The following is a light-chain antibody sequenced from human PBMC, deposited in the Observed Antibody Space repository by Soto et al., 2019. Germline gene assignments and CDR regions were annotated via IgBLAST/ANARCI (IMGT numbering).Light chain of an antibody. CDR1: QSVSSY. CDR2: DAS. J-gene: IGKJ4*01. V-gene: IGKV3-11*01. Sequence: EIGLTQSPATLSLSPGERATLSCRASQSVSSYLAWYPQRPGQAPRLLIYDASSRATGIPARFRGSGSGSGFTLTISTLEPEACAVSYCQQRSNWPLTFGGGTKVEIK. CDR3: QQRSNWPLT.